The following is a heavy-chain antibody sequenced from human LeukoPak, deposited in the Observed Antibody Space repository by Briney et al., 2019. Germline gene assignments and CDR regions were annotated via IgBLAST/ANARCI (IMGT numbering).Heavy chain of an antibody. V-gene: IGHV3-7*03. Sequence: GGSLRLSCADSGFTFSSYWMTWVRQAPGRGLEWVANINGDGSEKYYVDSVKGRFTISRDNAKNSLYLQMNSLRAEDTAVYYCAKTLEAAAGTYYFDYWGQGTLVTVSS. D-gene: IGHD6-13*01. CDR2: INGDGSEK. CDR1: GFTFSSYW. CDR3: AKTLEAAAGTYYFDY. J-gene: IGHJ4*02.